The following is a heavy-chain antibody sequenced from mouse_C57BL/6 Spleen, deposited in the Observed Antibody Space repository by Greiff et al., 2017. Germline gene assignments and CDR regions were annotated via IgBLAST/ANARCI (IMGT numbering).Heavy chain of an antibody. Sequence: QVQLQQPGAELVKPGASVKMSCKASGYTFTSYWITWVKQRPGQGLEWIGDIYPGSGSTNYNEKFKSKATLTVDTSSSTAYMQLSSLTSEGSAVYDWGGGYYDYDERHYYAMDYWGQGTSVTVSS. D-gene: IGHD2-4*01. J-gene: IGHJ4*01. V-gene: IGHV1-55*01. CDR3: GGGYYDYDERHYYAMDY. CDR1: GYTFTSYW. CDR2: IYPGSGST.